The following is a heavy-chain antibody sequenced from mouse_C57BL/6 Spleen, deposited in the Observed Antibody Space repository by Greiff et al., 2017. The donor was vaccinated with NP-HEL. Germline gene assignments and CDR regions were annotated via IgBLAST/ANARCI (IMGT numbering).Heavy chain of an antibody. V-gene: IGHV1-42*01. Sequence: EVQLQQSGPELVKPGASVKISCKASGYSFTGYYMNWVKQSPEKSLEWIGEINPSTGGTTYNQKFKAKATLTVDKSSSTAYMQLKSLTSEDSAVYYCAREGGYGNYRFFDYWGQGTTLTVSS. D-gene: IGHD2-1*01. CDR2: INPSTGGT. CDR3: AREGGYGNYRFFDY. CDR1: GYSFTGYY. J-gene: IGHJ2*01.